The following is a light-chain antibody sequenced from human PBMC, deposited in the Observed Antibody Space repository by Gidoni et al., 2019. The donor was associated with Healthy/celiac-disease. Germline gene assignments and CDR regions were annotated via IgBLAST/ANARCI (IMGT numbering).Light chain of an antibody. V-gene: IGKV3-20*01. CDR2: GAS. CDR1: QSVSSSY. Sequence: EIVLMQSPGTLSLSPGERATLSCRASQSVSSSYLAGYQQKPGQAPRLLIYGASSRATGIPDRCSGSGSGTDFTLTISRLEPEDFAVYYCQQYGRTFGGGTKVEIK. J-gene: IGKJ4*01. CDR3: QQYGRT.